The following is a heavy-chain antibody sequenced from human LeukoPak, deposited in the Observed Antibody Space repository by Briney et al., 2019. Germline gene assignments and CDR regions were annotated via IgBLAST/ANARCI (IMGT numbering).Heavy chain of an antibody. V-gene: IGHV3-21*01. D-gene: IGHD3-22*01. CDR3: ARGDSSVVGAFDI. Sequence: PGGTLRLSCAASGFTFSSYSMNWLRQAPGKGLEWVSSISSSSSYIYYADSVKGRFTISRDNAKNSLYLQMNSLRAEDTAVYYCARGDSSVVGAFDIWGQGTMVTVSS. CDR2: ISSSSSYI. J-gene: IGHJ3*02. CDR1: GFTFSSYS.